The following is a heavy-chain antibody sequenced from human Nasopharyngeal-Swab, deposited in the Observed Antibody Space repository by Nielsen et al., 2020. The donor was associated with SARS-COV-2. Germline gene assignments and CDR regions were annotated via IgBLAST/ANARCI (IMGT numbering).Heavy chain of an antibody. Sequence: SETLSLTCAVYGGSFSASYWGWIRQPPGKGLEWIGEINDSGSTNYNPSLKSRVTISVDTSKNQFSLKLSSVTAADTAVYYCARGLSGIVPGPILGLGPYYSYYYMDVWGKGTTVPSP. CDR3: ARGLSGIVPGPILGLGPYYSYYYMDV. D-gene: IGHD2-2*01. CDR1: GGSFSASY. V-gene: IGHV4-34*01. J-gene: IGHJ6*03. CDR2: INDSGST.